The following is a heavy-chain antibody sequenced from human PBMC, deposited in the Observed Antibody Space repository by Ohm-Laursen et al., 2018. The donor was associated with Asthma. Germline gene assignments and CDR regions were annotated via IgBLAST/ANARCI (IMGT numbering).Heavy chain of an antibody. CDR3: ARDTYYDFWSGYSSQFDY. V-gene: IGHV3-30-3*01. J-gene: IGHJ4*02. CDR1: GFTFRSYA. CDR2: SGTYFDGGLK. Sequence: SLRLSCSASGFTFRSYAIHWVRQAPGKGLEWVAVSGTYFDGGLKYYADSVNGRFTVSRDDSKNTLYLQMNSLRPDDTAVYYCARDTYYDFWSGYSSQFDYWGQGTLVTVSS. D-gene: IGHD3-3*01.